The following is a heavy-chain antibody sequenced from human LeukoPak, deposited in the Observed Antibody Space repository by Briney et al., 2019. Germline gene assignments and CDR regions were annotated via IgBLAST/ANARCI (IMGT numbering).Heavy chain of an antibody. Sequence: GGSLRLSCVASGFTFSDKWMSWVRQAPGKGPEWVASIKKDGSQKYYVDSVKGRFTISRDSSKNTLYLQMNSLRAEDTAVYYCAKVSGGGLYYDGMDVWGQGTTVTVSS. CDR1: GFTFSDKW. V-gene: IGHV3-7*03. CDR3: AKVSGGGLYYDGMDV. CDR2: IKKDGSQK. D-gene: IGHD1-14*01. J-gene: IGHJ6*02.